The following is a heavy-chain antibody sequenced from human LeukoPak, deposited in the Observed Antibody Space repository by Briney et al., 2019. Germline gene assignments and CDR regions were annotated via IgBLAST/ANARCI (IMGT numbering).Heavy chain of an antibody. CDR1: GFTFSSYG. D-gene: IGHD5-24*01. J-gene: IGHJ4*02. CDR2: ISYDGSNK. V-gene: IGHV3-30*18. Sequence: GGSLRLSCAASGFTFSSYGMHWVRQAPGKGLEWVAVISYDGSNKYYADSVKGRFTFSRDNSKNTLYLQMNSLRAEDTAVYYCAKAWRWLQFFDYWGQGTLVTVSS. CDR3: AKAWRWLQFFDY.